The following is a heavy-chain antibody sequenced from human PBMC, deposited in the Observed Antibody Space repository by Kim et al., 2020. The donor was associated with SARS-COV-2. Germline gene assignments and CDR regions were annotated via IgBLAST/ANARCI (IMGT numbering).Heavy chain of an antibody. V-gene: IGHV3-23*01. D-gene: IGHD4-17*01. J-gene: IGHJ4*02. CDR3: ATSGKYGEPFDY. Sequence: YYADSGKGRFTISRDNSKNTLYLQMNSLRAEDTAVYYCATSGKYGEPFDYWGQGTLVTVSS.